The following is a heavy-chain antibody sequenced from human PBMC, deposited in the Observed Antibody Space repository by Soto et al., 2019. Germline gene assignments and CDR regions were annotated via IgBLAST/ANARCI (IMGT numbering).Heavy chain of an antibody. CDR1: GGSISNSDYY. CDR3: ARQYYFARRGSNPCNNWFDS. J-gene: IGHJ5*01. V-gene: IGHV4-39*01. D-gene: IGHD3-22*01. Sequence: SGTLSLTCAVSGGSISNSDYYWGGMRQPPGRGVGWIGIIHYNGRANYNPSPKSRLTISVDTSTNNSSLTLISVTAADTAVYFCARQYYFARRGSNPCNNWFDSWGQGTKVTVSS. CDR2: IHYNGRA.